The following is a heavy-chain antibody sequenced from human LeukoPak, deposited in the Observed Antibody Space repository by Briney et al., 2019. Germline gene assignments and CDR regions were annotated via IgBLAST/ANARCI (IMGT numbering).Heavy chain of an antibody. Sequence: ASVKVSCKASGYSFTDYYMHWVRQAPGQGLEWMGWISPNSGDTNYAQKFQGRVTMTRDTAISTAHMELRRLRSDDTAVYYCAREQHSGWSDYWGQGTPVTVSS. J-gene: IGHJ4*02. CDR2: ISPNSGDT. CDR3: AREQHSGWSDY. D-gene: IGHD6-19*01. V-gene: IGHV1-2*02. CDR1: GYSFTDYY.